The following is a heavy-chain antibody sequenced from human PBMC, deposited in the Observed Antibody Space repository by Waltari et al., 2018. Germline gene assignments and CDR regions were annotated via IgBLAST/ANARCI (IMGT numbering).Heavy chain of an antibody. D-gene: IGHD6-13*01. CDR3: ARLQPPLGLSSWYHYFDF. Sequence: EVQLVQSGAAVKTPGESLKIPCKGSGYPFPSFRLRWVRQTPGKGLEWMVIIYPGDSDTRYSPSFEGQVTISADKSLTTAYLQWASLKASDSAMYYCARLQPPLGLSSWYHYFDFWGQGALVTVSS. CDR1: GYPFPSFR. J-gene: IGHJ4*02. V-gene: IGHV5-51*01. CDR2: IYPGDSDT.